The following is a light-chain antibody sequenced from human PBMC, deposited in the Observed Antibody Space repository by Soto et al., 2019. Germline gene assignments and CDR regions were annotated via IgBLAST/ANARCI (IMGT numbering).Light chain of an antibody. CDR1: QTIRSIY. V-gene: IGKV3-20*01. CDR2: GAS. J-gene: IGKJ3*01. CDR3: QQYGSSPPFT. Sequence: EIVLTQSPGTLSLSPGERATLSCRASQTIRSIYLAWHQQKPGQAPRLLIYGASNRATGIPDRFSGSGSGTDFTLTISRLEPEDFAVYYCQQYGSSPPFTFVPGTKVDIK.